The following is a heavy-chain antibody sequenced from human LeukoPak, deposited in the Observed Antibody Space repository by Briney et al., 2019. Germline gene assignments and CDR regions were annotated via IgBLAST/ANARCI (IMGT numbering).Heavy chain of an antibody. J-gene: IGHJ6*03. Sequence: SETLSLTCAVSGGSISSSNWWSWVRPPPGKGLEWIGEIYHSGSTNYNPSLKSRVTISVDKSKNQFSLKLSSVTAADTAVYYCARTVQFSYYYYYYMDVWGKGTTVTVSS. CDR1: GGSISSSNW. CDR2: IYHSGST. V-gene: IGHV4-4*02. CDR3: ARTVQFSYYYYYYMDV. D-gene: IGHD4-11*01.